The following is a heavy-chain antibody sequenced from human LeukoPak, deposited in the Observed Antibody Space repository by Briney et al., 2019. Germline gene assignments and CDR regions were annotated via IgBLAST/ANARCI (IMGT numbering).Heavy chain of an antibody. J-gene: IGHJ4*02. V-gene: IGHV3-21*01. Sequence: GGSLRLSCAASGFTFSSYNMNWVRQAPGKGLEWVSSITSSSSYIYYADSVKGRFTISRDYAKNSLYLQMNSLRAEDTAVYYCARDRPDLKVGATDYWGPGTLVTVSS. CDR3: ARDRPDLKVGATDY. CDR1: GFTFSSYN. CDR2: ITSSSSYI. D-gene: IGHD1-26*01.